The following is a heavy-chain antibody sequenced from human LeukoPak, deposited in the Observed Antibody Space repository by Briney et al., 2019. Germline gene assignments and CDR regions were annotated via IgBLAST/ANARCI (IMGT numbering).Heavy chain of an antibody. CDR3: ASAVDGIQPWDFDY. V-gene: IGHV1-8*02. CDR2: MNPNSGNT. J-gene: IGHJ4*02. D-gene: IGHD5-18*01. Sequence: EASVKVSCKASGGTFSSYTISWVRQAPGQGLEWMGWMNPNSGNTGYAQKFQGRVTMTRNTSISTAYMELSSLRSEDTAVYYCASAVDGIQPWDFDYWGQGTLVTVSS. CDR1: GGTFSSYT.